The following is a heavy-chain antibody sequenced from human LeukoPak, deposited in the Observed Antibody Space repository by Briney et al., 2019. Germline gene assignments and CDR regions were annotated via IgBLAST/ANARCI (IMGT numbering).Heavy chain of an antibody. J-gene: IGHJ4*02. CDR2: IGIRGDT. D-gene: IGHD6-19*01. Sequence: GGSLRLSCAASGFTFIDYDMHWVRHVIGKGLEWVSAIGIRGDTHYSGSVKGRFTISRENAESSLYLQMNSLRAEDTAVYYCERGGIQVSGIDEFDYWGQGTLVTVSS. V-gene: IGHV3-13*01. CDR3: ERGGIQVSGIDEFDY. CDR1: GFTFIDYD.